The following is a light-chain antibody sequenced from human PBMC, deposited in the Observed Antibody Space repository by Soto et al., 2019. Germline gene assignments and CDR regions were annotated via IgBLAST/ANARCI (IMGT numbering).Light chain of an antibody. CDR3: QQSYSTPWT. J-gene: IGKJ1*01. V-gene: IGKV3-20*01. CDR2: GAF. CDR1: QSVSSSY. Sequence: IVLTQSPGTLSLSPGERATLSCMASQSVSSSYLAWYQQKPGQAPSLLIYGAFTRATGIPARFSGTGSGTEFTLTISSLQPEDFATYYCQQSYSTPWTFGQGTKVDIK.